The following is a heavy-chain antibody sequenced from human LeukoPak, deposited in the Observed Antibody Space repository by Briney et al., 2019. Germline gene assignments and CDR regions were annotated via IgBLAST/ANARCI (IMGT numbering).Heavy chain of an antibody. Sequence: PGGSLRLSCAASGFTFNNYAMTWVRQAPGKGLQWVSTINGGDNGYNTYYADSVKGRFTVSRDNSKNTVYLQMNSLRVEDTAVYYCARDGIQLPDTLDYWGLGTLVTVSS. CDR3: ARDGIQLPDTLDY. D-gene: IGHD1-1*01. V-gene: IGHV3-23*01. J-gene: IGHJ4*02. CDR2: INGGDNGYNT. CDR1: GFTFNNYA.